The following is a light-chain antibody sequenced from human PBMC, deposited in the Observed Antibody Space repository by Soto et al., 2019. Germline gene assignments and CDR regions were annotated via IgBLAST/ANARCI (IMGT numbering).Light chain of an antibody. CDR1: PSVTNY. V-gene: IGKV3-11*01. CDR3: QQRNIWPPVT. J-gene: IGKJ5*01. Sequence: EIVLTQAPAALSLSPGERATLSCSSSPSVTNYLAWYQQKPGQPPRLLIYGAFNRAAGIPARFSGSGSGTDFTLTISSLEPEDSAVYYCQQRNIWPPVTFGQGTQLEI. CDR2: GAF.